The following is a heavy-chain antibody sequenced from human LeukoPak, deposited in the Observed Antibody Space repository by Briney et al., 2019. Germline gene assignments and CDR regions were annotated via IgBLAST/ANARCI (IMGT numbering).Heavy chain of an antibody. V-gene: IGHV3-53*01. Sequence: GGSLRLSCAASGFTVSSNYMSWVRQAPGKGLEWVSVIYSGGSTYYADSVKGRFTISRDNSKNTLYLQMNSLRAEGTAVYYCARERYGPFDYWGQGTLVTVSS. CDR3: ARERYGPFDY. CDR2: IYSGGST. D-gene: IGHD3-9*01. CDR1: GFTVSSNY. J-gene: IGHJ4*02.